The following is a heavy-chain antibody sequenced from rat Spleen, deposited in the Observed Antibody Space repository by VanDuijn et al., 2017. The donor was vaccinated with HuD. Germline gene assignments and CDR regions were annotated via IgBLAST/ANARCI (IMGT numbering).Heavy chain of an antibody. V-gene: IGHV5-31*01. CDR2: ISNARGIT. Sequence: EVQRVESGGGLVQPGRSRKLSCVASGFPFNNYWMTWVRQAPGMGLELIASISNARGITYYPDSVKGRFTISRDIANSTLYLRMNSLRSEDTATYYCARADISAISTDGIWGQGVMVTVSS. J-gene: IGHJ2*01. D-gene: IGHD1-2*01. CDR3: ARADISAISTDGI. CDR1: GFPFNNYW.